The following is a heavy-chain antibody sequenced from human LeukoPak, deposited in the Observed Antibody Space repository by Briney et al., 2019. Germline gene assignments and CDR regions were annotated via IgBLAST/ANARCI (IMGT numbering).Heavy chain of an antibody. CDR1: GFTFSDQS. V-gene: IGHV3-21*01. Sequence: GGSLRLSCAASGFTFSDQSMNWVRQAPGKGLEWVSSISANSLHIFHADSVKGRFTTSRDNAKNSLYLQMNNLRVEDTAVYYCVGPDSQFDCWGQGTLVTVSS. J-gene: IGHJ4*02. CDR2: ISANSLHI. CDR3: VGPDSQFDC. D-gene: IGHD3-10*01.